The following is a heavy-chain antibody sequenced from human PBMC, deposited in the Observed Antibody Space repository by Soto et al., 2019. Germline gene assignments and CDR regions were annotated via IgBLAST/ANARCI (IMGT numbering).Heavy chain of an antibody. V-gene: IGHV3-30-3*01. CDR3: ARVGVSAYYGMDV. J-gene: IGHJ6*02. D-gene: IGHD3-10*01. Sequence: QVQLVESGGGGVQPGRSLRLSCAASGFTFSSYAMHWVRQAPGKGLEWVAVISYDGSNKYYADSVKGRFTISRDNSKNTLYLQMNSLRAEDTAVYYCARVGVSAYYGMDVWGQGTKVTVSS. CDR1: GFTFSSYA. CDR2: ISYDGSNK.